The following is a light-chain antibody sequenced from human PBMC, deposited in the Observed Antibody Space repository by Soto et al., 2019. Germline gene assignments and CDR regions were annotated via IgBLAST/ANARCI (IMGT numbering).Light chain of an antibody. J-gene: IGKJ1*01. CDR1: QGISNW. Sequence: IQLTQSPSTLPASVGDRVTLTCRASQGISNWLSWYQQKPGTAPKLLIYHASILETAVPSRFSGNGSGTEFTRTISSLQPGDFATYCCQQYNSYSFGQGSRVEIK. CDR2: HAS. V-gene: IGKV1-5*01. CDR3: QQYNSYS.